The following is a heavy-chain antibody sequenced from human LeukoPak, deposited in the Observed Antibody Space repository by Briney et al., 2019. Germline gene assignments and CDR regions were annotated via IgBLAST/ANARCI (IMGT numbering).Heavy chain of an antibody. J-gene: IGHJ4*02. CDR2: IYTSGST. D-gene: IGHD2-21*01. V-gene: IGHV4-61*02. Sequence: PSETLSLTCTVSGGSISSGSYYWSWIRQPAGKGLEWIGRIYTSGSTNYNPSLKSRVTISGDTSKNQFSLQLSSMTAADTAVYYCARARATYFFDGGDYSYVPHFDYWGQGTLVTVSS. CDR1: GGSISSGSYY. CDR3: ARARATYFFDGGDYSYVPHFDY.